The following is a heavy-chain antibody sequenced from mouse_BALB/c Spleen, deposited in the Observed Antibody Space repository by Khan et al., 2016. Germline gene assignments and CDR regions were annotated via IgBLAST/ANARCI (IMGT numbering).Heavy chain of an antibody. Sequence: VQLQQSGPELVKPGASVKISCKASGYTFTDYNMHWVKQSHGKSLEWIGYIYPYNGGTGYNQKFKSKATLTVDNSSSTAYMELRSLTSEDSAVYYWASRRYDVGFAYWGQGTLVTVSA. CDR3: ASRRYDVGFAY. CDR2: IYPYNGGT. V-gene: IGHV1S29*02. D-gene: IGHD2-14*01. CDR1: GYTFTDYN. J-gene: IGHJ3*01.